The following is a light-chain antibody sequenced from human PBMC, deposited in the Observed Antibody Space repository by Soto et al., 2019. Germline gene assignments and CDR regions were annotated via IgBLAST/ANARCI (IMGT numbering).Light chain of an antibody. CDR2: GAS. CDR1: QSVSSN. CDR3: QQYNNWPYT. V-gene: IGKV3D-15*01. Sequence: EIGMTQSPATLSVSPGERATLSCRGSQSVSSNLAWYQQKPGQAPRLLIYGASTRATGIPARFSGSGSGTEFTLTISSLQSEDFAVYYCQQYNNWPYTFGQGTKLEIK. J-gene: IGKJ2*01.